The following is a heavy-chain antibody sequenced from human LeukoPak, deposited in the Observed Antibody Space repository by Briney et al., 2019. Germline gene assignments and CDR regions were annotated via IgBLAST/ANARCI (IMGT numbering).Heavy chain of an antibody. J-gene: IGHJ4*02. CDR1: GFTFSSYA. CDR2: ISYDGSNK. D-gene: IGHD3-22*01. V-gene: IGHV3-30*04. CDR3: ARDPSYDSSGYGIDY. Sequence: GRSLRLSCAASGFTFSSYAMHWVRQAPGKGLKWVAVISYDGSNKYYADSVKGRFTISRDNSKNKLDLQMNSLRAEDTAVYYCARDPSYDSSGYGIDYWGQGTLLTVSS.